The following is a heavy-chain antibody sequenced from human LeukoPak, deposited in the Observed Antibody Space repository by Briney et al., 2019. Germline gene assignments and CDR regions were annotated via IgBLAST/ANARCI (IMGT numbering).Heavy chain of an antibody. CDR1: GFTVSNNY. V-gene: IGHV3-53*01. CDR2: LYSGGGT. D-gene: IGHD6-19*01. J-gene: IGHJ4*02. CDR3: ARAGGLPIAVAPIDC. Sequence: GGSLRLSCAASGFTVSNNYMTWVRQAPGKGLGWVSTLYSGGGTFYADSVKGRFTISRDNPKNTLDLHMSSLRAEDTAVYYCARAGGLPIAVAPIDCWGQGTLVTVSS.